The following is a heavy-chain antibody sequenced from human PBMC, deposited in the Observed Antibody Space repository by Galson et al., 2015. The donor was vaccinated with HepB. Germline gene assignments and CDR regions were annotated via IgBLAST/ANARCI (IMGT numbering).Heavy chain of an antibody. V-gene: IGHV3-33*01. J-gene: IGHJ4*02. CDR1: GFTFSSYG. Sequence: SLRLSCAASGFTFSSYGMHWVRQAPGKGLEWVAVIWYDGSNKYYADSVKGRFTISRDNSKNTLYLQMNSLRAEDTAVYYCARDQYDSSGYYGYWGQGTLVTVSS. D-gene: IGHD3-22*01. CDR3: ARDQYDSSGYYGY. CDR2: IWYDGSNK.